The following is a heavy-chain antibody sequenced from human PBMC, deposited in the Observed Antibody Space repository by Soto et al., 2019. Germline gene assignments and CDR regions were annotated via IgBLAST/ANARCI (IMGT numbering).Heavy chain of an antibody. CDR3: ASIYGLRSSDAFDI. Sequence: QTLSLTCAISGDSVSSNSAAWNWIRQSPSRGLEWLGRTYYRSKWYNDYAVSVKSRITINPDTSKNQFSLQLNSVTPEDTAVYYCASIYGLRSSDAFDIWGQGTMVTVSS. CDR2: TYYRSKWYN. V-gene: IGHV6-1*01. CDR1: GDSVSSNSAA. D-gene: IGHD4-17*01. J-gene: IGHJ3*02.